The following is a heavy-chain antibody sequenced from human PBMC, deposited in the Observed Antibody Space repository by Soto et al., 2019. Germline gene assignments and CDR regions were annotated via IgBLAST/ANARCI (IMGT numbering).Heavy chain of an antibody. D-gene: IGHD1-26*01. CDR3: TNDKFSGSYYVRGLTYYFEY. V-gene: IGHV3-7*03. CDR2: IRQDESEK. Sequence: LRLSCAVSGLTFSDYWMSWVRQAPGKGLEWVANIRQDESEKNYADSVKGRFTISRDNAKSSVYLQMNSLRAEDTAVYYCTNDKFSGSYYVRGLTYYFEYWGQGTLVTVSS. CDR1: GLTFSDYW. J-gene: IGHJ4*02.